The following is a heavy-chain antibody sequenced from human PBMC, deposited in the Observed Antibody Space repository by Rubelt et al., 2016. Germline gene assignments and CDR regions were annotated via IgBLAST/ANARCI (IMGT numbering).Heavy chain of an antibody. V-gene: IGHV4-34*01. CDR2: IYYSGST. J-gene: IGHJ5*02. Sequence: QVQLQQWGAGLLKPSETLSLTCAVYGGSFSGYYWSWIRQPPGKGLEWIGYIYYSGSTYYNPSLKSRVTISVDTSKNQFSLKLSSVTAADTAGYYCARGDSSSWYWFDPWGQGTLVTVSS. D-gene: IGHD6-13*01. CDR1: GGSFSGYY. CDR3: ARGDSSSWYWFDP.